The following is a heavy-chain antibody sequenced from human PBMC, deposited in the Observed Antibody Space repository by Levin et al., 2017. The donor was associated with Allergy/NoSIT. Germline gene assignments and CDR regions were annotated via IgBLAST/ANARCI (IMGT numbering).Heavy chain of an antibody. CDR1: GYSFPGYY. Sequence: ASVKVSCKASGYSFPGYYLYWVRQAPGQGLEWMGWINPNNGDTNYAQKFQGRVTMTRDTPISTAYMELSSLRSDDTAVYYCAGDALYNWNLLGFWGQGTLVTVSA. CDR2: INPNNGDT. J-gene: IGHJ4*02. D-gene: IGHD1-1*01. CDR3: AGDALYNWNLLGF. V-gene: IGHV1-2*02.